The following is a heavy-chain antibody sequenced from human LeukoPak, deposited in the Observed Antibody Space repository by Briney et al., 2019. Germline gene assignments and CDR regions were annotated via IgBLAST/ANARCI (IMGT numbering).Heavy chain of an antibody. J-gene: IGHJ4*02. CDR2: IYTSGST. CDR3: ARDTPPLWFGEP. D-gene: IGHD3-10*01. Sequence: SETLSLTCAVYGGSFSGYYWSWIRQPAGKGLEWIGRIYTSGSTNYNPSLKSRVTMSVDTSKNQFSLKLSSVTAADTAVYYCARDTPPLWFGEPWGQGTLVTVSS. V-gene: IGHV4-4*07. CDR1: GGSFSGYY.